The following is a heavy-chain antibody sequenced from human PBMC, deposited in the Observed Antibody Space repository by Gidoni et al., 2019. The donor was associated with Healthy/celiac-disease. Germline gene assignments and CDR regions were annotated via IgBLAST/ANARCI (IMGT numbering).Heavy chain of an antibody. CDR1: GYTFTSSG. D-gene: IGHD3-16*01. V-gene: IGHV1-18*01. CDR2: ISAYNGNT. J-gene: IGHJ6*02. CDR3: ARDTVGGSYPYYYYGMDV. Sequence: QVQLVQSGAEVKKPGASVKVSCKASGYTFTSSGISWVRQAPGQGLEWMGWISAYNGNTNYAQKLQGRVTMTTDTSTSTAYMELRSLRSDDTAVYYCARDTVGGSYPYYYYGMDVWGQGTTVTVSS.